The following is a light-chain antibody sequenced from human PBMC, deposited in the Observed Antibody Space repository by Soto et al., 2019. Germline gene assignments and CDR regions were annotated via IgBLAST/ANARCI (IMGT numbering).Light chain of an antibody. J-gene: IGKJ2*01. V-gene: IGKV2-24*01. CDR2: KVS. Sequence: DIVLTQTPLSSPVTLGQPASISCRSSESLLHSDGKTYLSWLQQRPGQPPRLLIYKVSNRLSGDPDSFSGSGAGTDFTLKISRVEADDVGVYYCFQATQYPPYTFGQGTKLEIE. CDR3: FQATQYPPYT. CDR1: ESLLHSDGKTY.